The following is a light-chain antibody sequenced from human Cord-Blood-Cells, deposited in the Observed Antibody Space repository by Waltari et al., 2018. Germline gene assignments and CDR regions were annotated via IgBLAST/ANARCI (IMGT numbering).Light chain of an antibody. CDR2: EGS. V-gene: IGLV2-23*01. CDR1: SSDVGSYNL. Sequence: QSALTQPASVSGSRGQSLTIPCTGTSSDVGSYNLFSWYQQHPGKAPKLMIYEGSKRPSGVSNRFSGSKSGNTASLTISGLQAEDEADYYCCSYAGSSTYVFGTGTKVTVL. J-gene: IGLJ1*01. CDR3: CSYAGSSTYV.